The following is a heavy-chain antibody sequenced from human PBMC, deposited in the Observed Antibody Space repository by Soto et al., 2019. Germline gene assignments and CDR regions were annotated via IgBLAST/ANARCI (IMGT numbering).Heavy chain of an antibody. CDR3: ARAGSYRFDY. V-gene: IGHV3-74*01. J-gene: IGHJ4*02. CDR2: INTDGSSI. CDR1: GFTFSSYW. D-gene: IGHD3-10*01. Sequence: PGGSLRLSCAASGFTFSSYWMHWVRQAPGKGLVWVSRINTDGSSISNADSVKGRFTISRDNAKNTLYLQMNSLRSEDTAVYYCARAGSYRFDYWGQGTLVTVSS.